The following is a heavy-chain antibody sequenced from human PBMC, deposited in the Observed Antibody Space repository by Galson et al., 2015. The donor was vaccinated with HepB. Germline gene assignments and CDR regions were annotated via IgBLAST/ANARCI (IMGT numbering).Heavy chain of an antibody. CDR2: ISWDGGST. Sequence: SLRLSCAASGFTFDDYTMHWVRQAPGKGLEWVSLISWDGGSTYYADSVKGRFTISRDNSKNTLYLQMNSLRAEDTAVYYCALQYGDYGGYYFDYWGQGTLVTVSS. D-gene: IGHD4-17*01. CDR3: ALQYGDYGGYYFDY. J-gene: IGHJ4*02. CDR1: GFTFDDYT. V-gene: IGHV3-43*01.